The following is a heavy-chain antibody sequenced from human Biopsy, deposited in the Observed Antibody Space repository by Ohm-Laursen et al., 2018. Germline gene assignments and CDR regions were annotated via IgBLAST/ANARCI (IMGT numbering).Heavy chain of an antibody. D-gene: IGHD6-6*01. CDR2: MIPSSGKT. J-gene: IGHJ5*02. CDR3: ARGYSRRVSIFEASIYWFDT. V-gene: IGHV1-8*01. Sequence: ASVKVSCKASGYSFSTYDVNWVRQVRGQGLEWMGWMIPSSGKTGYAQRFQGRVTLTMNTSISTAYMELSGLGSEDTAVYFCARGYSRRVSIFEASIYWFDTWGQGTLVTVSS. CDR1: GYSFSTYD.